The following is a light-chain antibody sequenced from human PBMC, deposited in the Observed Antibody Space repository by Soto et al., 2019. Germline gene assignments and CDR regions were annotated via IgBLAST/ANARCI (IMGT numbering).Light chain of an antibody. V-gene: IGKV1-39*01. CDR1: QSISSY. CDR3: QQSYSTPPT. CDR2: AAS. Sequence: DIQMTQSPSSLSASVGDRVTITCRASQSISSYLNWYQQKPWKAPKLLIYAASSLRSGVPSRFSGSASGTDFTLTISSLQPEDFATYSCQQSYSTPPTFGQGTKVEIK. J-gene: IGKJ1*01.